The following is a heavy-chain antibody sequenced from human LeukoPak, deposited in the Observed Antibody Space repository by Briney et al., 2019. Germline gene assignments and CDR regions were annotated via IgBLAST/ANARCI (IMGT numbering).Heavy chain of an antibody. CDR1: GGSISSSNW. Sequence: PSETLSLTCAVSGGSISSSNWWSWVRQPPGKGLEWIGEIYHSGSTNYNPSLKSRVTISVDKSKNQSSLKLSSVTAADTAVYYCARDGGYSYGLWYWGQGTLVTVSS. CDR2: IYHSGST. D-gene: IGHD5-18*01. J-gene: IGHJ4*02. CDR3: ARDGGYSYGLWY. V-gene: IGHV4-4*02.